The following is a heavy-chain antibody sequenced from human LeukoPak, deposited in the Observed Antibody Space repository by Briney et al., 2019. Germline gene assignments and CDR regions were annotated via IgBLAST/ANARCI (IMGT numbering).Heavy chain of an antibody. D-gene: IGHD1-26*01. CDR2: INPNSGGT. V-gene: IGHV1-2*02. Sequence: ASVKVSCKASGYTFTGYYMHWVRQAPGQGLEWVGWINPNSGGTNYAQKFQGRVTMTRDTSISTAYMELSRLRSDDTAVYYCARVAFSGSYWGAFDYWGQGTLVTVSS. CDR3: ARVAFSGSYWGAFDY. CDR1: GYTFTGYY. J-gene: IGHJ4*02.